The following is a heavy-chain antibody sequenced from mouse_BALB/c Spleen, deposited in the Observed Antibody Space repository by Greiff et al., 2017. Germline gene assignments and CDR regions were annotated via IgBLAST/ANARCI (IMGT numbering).Heavy chain of an antibody. J-gene: IGHJ2*01. CDR2: ISSGGGNT. CDR3: ASGIYYGNHYYFDY. V-gene: IGHV5-9*03. D-gene: IGHD2-1*01. Sequence: EVQLVESGGGLVKPGGSLKLSCAASGFTFSSYTMSWVRQTPEKRLEWVATISSGGGNTYYPDSVKGRFTISRDNAKNNLYLQMSSLRSEDTALYYCASGIYYGNHYYFDYWGQGTTLTVSS. CDR1: GFTFSSYT.